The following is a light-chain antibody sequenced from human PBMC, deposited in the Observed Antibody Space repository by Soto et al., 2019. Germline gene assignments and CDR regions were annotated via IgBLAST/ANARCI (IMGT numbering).Light chain of an antibody. CDR2: GAS. CDR1: QSVSSN. CDR3: QQYNNWPPWT. V-gene: IGKV3-15*01. J-gene: IGKJ1*01. Sequence: EIVMTQSPATLSVSPGERATLSCRASQSVSSNLAWYQQRPGQAPRLLIYGASTRATGIPARFSGRGSGTEFTLTISSQQSEDLAVYYCQQYNNWPPWTFGQGTKVEIK.